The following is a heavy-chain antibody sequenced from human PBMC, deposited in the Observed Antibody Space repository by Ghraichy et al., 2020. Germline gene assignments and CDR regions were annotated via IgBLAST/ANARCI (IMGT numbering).Heavy chain of an antibody. CDR1: GSSLSTTGIR. J-gene: IGHJ4*02. D-gene: IGHD4-17*01. CDR2: IDWDDNK. Sequence: SGPTLVKPTQTLTLTCTFSGSSLSTTGIRVNWIRQPPGKALEWLARIDWDDNKFYSTSLKTRLTISKDTSKNQVVLTMTNMDPVDTATYYCARMTTVTLGPFDYWGQGILVTVSS. V-gene: IGHV2-70*04. CDR3: ARMTTVTLGPFDY.